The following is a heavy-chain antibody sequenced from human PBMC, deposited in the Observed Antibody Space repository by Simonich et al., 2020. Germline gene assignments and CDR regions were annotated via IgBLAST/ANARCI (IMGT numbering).Heavy chain of an antibody. V-gene: IGHV3-7*01. J-gene: IGHJ6*03. Sequence: EVQLVESGGGLVQPGGSLRLSCTASGFTFSSYWMSWVRQAPGKGLEWVANIKQDGSEKYYVDSVKGRLTISRDNAKNSLYLKMNSLRAEDTAVYYCARDGLGTAYYYYMDVWGKGTTVTVSS. CDR1: GFTFSSYW. CDR2: IKQDGSEK. CDR3: ARDGLGTAYYYYMDV. D-gene: IGHD7-27*01.